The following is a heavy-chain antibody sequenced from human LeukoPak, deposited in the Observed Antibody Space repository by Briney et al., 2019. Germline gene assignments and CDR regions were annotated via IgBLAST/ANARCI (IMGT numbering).Heavy chain of an antibody. CDR1: GGSFSGYY. Sequence: SETLSLTCAVYGGSFSGYYWSWIRQPPGKGLERIGEINHSGGTNYNPSLKSRVTISVDTSKNQFSLKLSSVTAADTAVYYCAGRRSCTSCYVTFDYWGRGTLVTVSS. CDR3: AGRRSCTSCYVTFDY. J-gene: IGHJ4*02. CDR2: INHSGGT. V-gene: IGHV4-34*01. D-gene: IGHD2-2*01.